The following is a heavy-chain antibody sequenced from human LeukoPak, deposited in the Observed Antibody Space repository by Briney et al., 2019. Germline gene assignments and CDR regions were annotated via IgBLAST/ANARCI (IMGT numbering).Heavy chain of an antibody. D-gene: IGHD3-9*01. CDR3: AKWGDYDVLTGYYVPDY. CDR2: ILGGGGST. J-gene: IGHJ4*02. Sequence: GASLRLSCAASGFTFSNYAMSWVRQAPGKGQEWVSAILGGGGSTYYADSVKGRFTVSGDNSKSTLYLQMNSLRAEDTALYYCAKWGDYDVLTGYYVPDYWGQGTLVTVSS. CDR1: GFTFSNYA. V-gene: IGHV3-23*01.